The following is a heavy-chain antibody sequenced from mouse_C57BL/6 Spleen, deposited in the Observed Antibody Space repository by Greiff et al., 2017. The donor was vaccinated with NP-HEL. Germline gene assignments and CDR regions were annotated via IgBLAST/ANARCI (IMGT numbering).Heavy chain of an antibody. CDR1: GYSFTDYN. J-gene: IGHJ3*01. CDR3: ARFDYYGSSYGMAY. CDR2: INPNYGTT. Sequence: VQLQQSGPELVKPGASVKISCKASGYSFTDYNMNWVKQSHGKSLEWIGVINPNYGTTSYNQKFKGKATLTVDQSSSTAYMQLNSLTSEDSAVYYCARFDYYGSSYGMAYWGQGTLVTVSA. D-gene: IGHD1-1*01. V-gene: IGHV1-39*01.